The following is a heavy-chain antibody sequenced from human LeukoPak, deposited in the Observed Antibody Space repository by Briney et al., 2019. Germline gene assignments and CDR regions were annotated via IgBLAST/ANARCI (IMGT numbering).Heavy chain of an antibody. V-gene: IGHV3-30*03. Sequence: GGSLRLSCAASGFPFSNHGMHWVRQAPGKGLEWVAVISYDGRNKYYADSVKGRFTISRDNSQNTLYLQMNSLRAEDTAVYYCARAVVAAPHDAFDIWGQGTMVTVSS. J-gene: IGHJ3*02. CDR1: GFPFSNHG. CDR2: ISYDGRNK. CDR3: ARAVVAAPHDAFDI. D-gene: IGHD2-15*01.